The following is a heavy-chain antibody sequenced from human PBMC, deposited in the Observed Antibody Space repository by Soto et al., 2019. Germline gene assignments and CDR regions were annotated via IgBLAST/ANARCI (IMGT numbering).Heavy chain of an antibody. J-gene: IGHJ6*02. CDR2: IKSRSDGGTT. CDR1: GFAFTNAW. Sequence: PGGSLRLSCAASGFAFTNAWMSWVRQAPGTGLEWVGRIKSRSDGGTTDYAAPVNGRFTISRDDSKNTLYLEMSSLKTEDTAVYYCTTDCPGSCPNVDVWGQGPTVTVSS. D-gene: IGHD2-8*01. CDR3: TTDCPGSCPNVDV. V-gene: IGHV3-15*01.